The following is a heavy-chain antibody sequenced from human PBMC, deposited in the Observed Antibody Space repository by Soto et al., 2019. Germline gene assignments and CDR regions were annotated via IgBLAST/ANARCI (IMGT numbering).Heavy chain of an antibody. CDR1: GFTFSSYA. J-gene: IGHJ3*02. CDR2: ISGSGGST. CDR3: AYLDWYDSSGSQRAFDI. V-gene: IGHV3-23*01. D-gene: IGHD3-22*01. Sequence: PGGSLRLSCAASGFTFSSYAMSWVRQAPGKGLEWVSAISGSGGSTYYADSVKGRFTISRDNSKNTLYLQMNSLRAEDTAVYYCAYLDWYDSSGSQRAFDIWGQGTMVTVSS.